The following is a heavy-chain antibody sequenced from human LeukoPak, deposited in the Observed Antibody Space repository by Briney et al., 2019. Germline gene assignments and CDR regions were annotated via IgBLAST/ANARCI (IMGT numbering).Heavy chain of an antibody. V-gene: IGHV4-34*01. Sequence: SETLSLTCAVYGGSFSGYYCSWIRQPPGKGLEWIGEINHSGSTNYNPSLKSRVTISVDTSKNQFSLKLSSVTAADTAVYYCARVGAGCSSTSCYDANYYYYYMDVWGKGTTVTVSS. J-gene: IGHJ6*03. D-gene: IGHD2-2*01. CDR1: GGSFSGYY. CDR2: INHSGST. CDR3: ARVGAGCSSTSCYDANYYYYYMDV.